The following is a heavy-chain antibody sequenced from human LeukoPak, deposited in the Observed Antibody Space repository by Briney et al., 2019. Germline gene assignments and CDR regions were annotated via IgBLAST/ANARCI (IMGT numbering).Heavy chain of an antibody. J-gene: IGHJ4*02. CDR2: ISSRSSII. CDR3: ARCAYGEDQFDY. Sequence: GGSLRLSCATSGFTFSIYTMNWVRQAPGKGLEWLSYISSRSSIIYYADSVKGRFTIPRDNAKYSLYLQMNSLRDEDTAVYYCARCAYGEDQFDYWGQGTLVTVSS. CDR1: GFTFSIYT. V-gene: IGHV3-48*02. D-gene: IGHD4-17*01.